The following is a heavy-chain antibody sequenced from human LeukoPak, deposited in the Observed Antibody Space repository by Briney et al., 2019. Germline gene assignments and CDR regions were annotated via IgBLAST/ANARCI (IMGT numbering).Heavy chain of an antibody. Sequence: GGSLRLSCAASGFPFSSYAMSWVRQAPGKGLEWVSSIISSGGVTYYADSVKGRFTISRDNSKNTLYLQMNSLRAEDTAVYYCAKDTMATIFRAFDIWGQGTMVTVSS. V-gene: IGHV3-23*01. CDR2: IISSGGVT. CDR1: GFPFSSYA. D-gene: IGHD5-24*01. CDR3: AKDTMATIFRAFDI. J-gene: IGHJ3*02.